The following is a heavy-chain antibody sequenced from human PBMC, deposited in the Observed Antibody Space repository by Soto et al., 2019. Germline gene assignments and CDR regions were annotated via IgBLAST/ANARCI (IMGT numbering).Heavy chain of an antibody. CDR1: GGTFSSYA. J-gene: IGHJ1*01. D-gene: IGHD4-17*01. CDR3: ARDGFGDYRPAEYFQH. CDR2: IIPIFGIA. V-gene: IGHV1-69*01. Sequence: QVQLVQSGAEVKKPGSSVKVSCKASGGTFSSYAISWVRQAPGQGLEWMGGIIPIFGIANYAQKFQGRVTITADESTSTAYMELSSLRSEDTAVYYCARDGFGDYRPAEYFQHWGQGTLVTVSS.